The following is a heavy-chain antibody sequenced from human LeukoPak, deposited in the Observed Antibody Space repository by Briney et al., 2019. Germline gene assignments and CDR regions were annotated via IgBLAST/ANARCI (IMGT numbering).Heavy chain of an antibody. CDR1: GGTFSSYA. J-gene: IGHJ4*02. CDR3: ARGTNFGVIKPPPDY. D-gene: IGHD3-3*01. CDR2: ISAYNGNT. V-gene: IGHV1-18*01. Sequence: SVKVSCKASGGTFSSYAISWVRQAPGQGLEWMGWISAYNGNTNYAQKFQGRVTMTTDTATSTAYMELRSLRSDDTAVYYCARGTNFGVIKPPPDYWGQGTLVTVSS.